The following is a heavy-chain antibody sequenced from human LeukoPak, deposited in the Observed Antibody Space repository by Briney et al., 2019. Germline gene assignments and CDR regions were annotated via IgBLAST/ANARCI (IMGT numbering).Heavy chain of an antibody. J-gene: IGHJ5*02. CDR3: VRVHYSSGSLSSWFDP. CDR2: ISYSGGV. CDR1: SDSISDYY. Sequence: NASETLSLTCTVSSDSISDYYWGWIRQPPGKGLEWIGYISYSGGVSYSPSLKPPVTISLDTSKNQVSLKLGSVTAADTAIYYCVRVHYSSGSLSSWFDPWGRGILVTVSS. D-gene: IGHD3-10*01. V-gene: IGHV4-59*08.